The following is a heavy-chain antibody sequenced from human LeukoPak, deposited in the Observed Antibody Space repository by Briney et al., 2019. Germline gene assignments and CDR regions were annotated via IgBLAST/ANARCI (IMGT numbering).Heavy chain of an antibody. CDR1: GFIFINHN. V-gene: IGHV3-21*01. CDR3: AREHGDYVGAFDS. J-gene: IGHJ3*02. D-gene: IGHD4-17*01. CDR2: IISSGSFI. Sequence: GGSLRLSCAASGFIFINHNLNWVRQAPGKGLEWVSSIISSGSFIYYADSVKGRFTNSRDNAKNSLYLQMNSLRAEDTAVYYCAREHGDYVGAFDSWGQGTMVTVSS.